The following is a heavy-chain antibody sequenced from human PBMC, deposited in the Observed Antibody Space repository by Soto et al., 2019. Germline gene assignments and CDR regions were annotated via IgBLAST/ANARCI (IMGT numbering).Heavy chain of an antibody. V-gene: IGHV4-59*08. J-gene: IGHJ4*02. CDR3: ARLGGYYQAFDQ. CDR2: IYYSGST. D-gene: IGHD3-22*01. CDR1: GGSIGSYY. Sequence: SSETLSLTCSVSGGSIGSYYWSWIRQPPGKGLEWIGYIYYSGSTNYNPSLKSRVTIAVDTSKNQFSLRLNSVTAADTAVYYCARLGGYYQAFDQWGQGSLVTVS.